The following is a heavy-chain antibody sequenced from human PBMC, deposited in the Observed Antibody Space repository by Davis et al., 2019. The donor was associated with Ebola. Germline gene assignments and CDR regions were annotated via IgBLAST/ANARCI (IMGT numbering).Heavy chain of an antibody. CDR1: GVSISSYY. CDR2: IYYSGST. CDR3: ARHLYSYDAFDI. J-gene: IGHJ3*02. Sequence: SETLSLTCTVSGVSISSYYWSWIRQPPGKGLEWIGYIYYSGSTNYNPSLKSRVTISVDTSKNQFSLKLSSVTAADTAVYYCARHLYSYDAFDIWGQGTLVTVSS. V-gene: IGHV4-59*08. D-gene: IGHD5-18*01.